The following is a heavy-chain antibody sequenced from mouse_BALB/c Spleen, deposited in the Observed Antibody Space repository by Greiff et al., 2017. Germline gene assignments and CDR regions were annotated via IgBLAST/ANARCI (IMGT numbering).Heavy chain of an antibody. CDR1: GFSLTGYG. Sequence: VQLQQSGPGLVAPSQSLSITCTVSGFSLTGYGVNWVRQPPGKGLEWLGMIWGDGSTDYNSALKSRLSISKDNSKSQVFLKMNSLQTDDTARYYCARDQDGRYYAMDYWGQGTSVTVSS. CDR2: IWGDGST. D-gene: IGHD2-3*01. CDR3: ARDQDGRYYAMDY. J-gene: IGHJ4*01. V-gene: IGHV2-6-7*01.